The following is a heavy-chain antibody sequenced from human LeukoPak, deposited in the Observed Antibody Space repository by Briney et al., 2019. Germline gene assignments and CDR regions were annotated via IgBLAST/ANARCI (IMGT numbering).Heavy chain of an antibody. CDR1: GFTFSSYW. D-gene: IGHD4-17*01. J-gene: IGHJ3*02. CDR3: AREFYGDYNDAFDI. V-gene: IGHV3-7*01. CDR2: IEQDGSEK. Sequence: PGGSLRLSCAASGFTFSSYWMSWVRQAPGKGLEGVANIEQDGSEKYYVDSVKGRFTISRDNAKNSLYLQMNSLRAEDTAVYYCAREFYGDYNDAFDIWGQGTMVTVSS.